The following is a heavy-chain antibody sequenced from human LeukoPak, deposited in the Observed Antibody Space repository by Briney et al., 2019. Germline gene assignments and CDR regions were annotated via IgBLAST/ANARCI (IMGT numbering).Heavy chain of an antibody. J-gene: IGHJ4*02. D-gene: IGHD6-13*01. V-gene: IGHV3-7*01. CDR2: IKQDGSEK. CDR1: GFTFSSYW. CDR3: ANTPAWEQQLADY. Sequence: PGGSLRLSCAASGFTFSSYWMSWVRQAPGKGLEWVANIKQDGSEKYYVDSVKGRFTISRDNAKNSLYLQMNSLRAEDTAVYYCANTPAWEQQLADYWGQGTLVTVSS.